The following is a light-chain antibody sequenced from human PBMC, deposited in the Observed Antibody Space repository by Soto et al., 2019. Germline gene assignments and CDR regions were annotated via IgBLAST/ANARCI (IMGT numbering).Light chain of an antibody. Sequence: DIVMTQSPDSLAVSLGERATINCKSSQSVLYSYNNKNYLTWYQQKPRQPPKLLIYWASIRESGVPDRFSGSGSGTDFTLTISSLQAEDVAVYYCQQSYSTPYTFGQGTKVDIK. J-gene: IGKJ2*01. CDR2: WAS. V-gene: IGKV4-1*01. CDR1: QSVLYSYNNKNY. CDR3: QQSYSTPYT.